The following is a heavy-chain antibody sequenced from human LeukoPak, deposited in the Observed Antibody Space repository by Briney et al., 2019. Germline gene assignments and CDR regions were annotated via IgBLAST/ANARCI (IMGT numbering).Heavy chain of an antibody. V-gene: IGHV1-69*05. CDR1: GGTFSSYA. Sequence: SVKVSCKASGGTFSSYAISWVRQAPGQGLEWMGRIIPIFGTANYAQKFQGRVTITTDESTSTAYMELSSLRSEDTAVYYCARGNGGSYYFEYWGQGTLVTVSS. CDR3: ARGNGGSYYFEY. D-gene: IGHD1-26*01. J-gene: IGHJ4*02. CDR2: IIPIFGTA.